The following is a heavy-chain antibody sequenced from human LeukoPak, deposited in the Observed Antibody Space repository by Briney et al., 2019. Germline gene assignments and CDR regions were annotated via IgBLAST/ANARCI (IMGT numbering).Heavy chain of an antibody. Sequence: ASVKVSCKASGGTFSSYAISWVRQAPGQGLERMGGIIPIFGTANYAQKFQGRVTITADESTSTAYMELSSLRSEDTAVYYCARSRADSYYFDYWGQGTLVTVSS. J-gene: IGHJ4*02. CDR1: GGTFSSYA. CDR3: ARSRADSYYFDY. D-gene: IGHD6-6*01. CDR2: IIPIFGTA. V-gene: IGHV1-69*01.